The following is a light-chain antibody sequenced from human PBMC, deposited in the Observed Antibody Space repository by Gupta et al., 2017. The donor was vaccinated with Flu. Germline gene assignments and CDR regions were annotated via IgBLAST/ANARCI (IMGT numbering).Light chain of an antibody. CDR1: QGISSY. CDR2: AAS. J-gene: IGKJ1*01. Sequence: AIRMTQSPSSFSASTGDRVTITCRASQGISSYLAWYQQKPGIAPKLLIYAASTLQSGVPSRFSGSGSGTDFTLTISVRHSEDFATYYCQQYDSYPWTFGQGTKVEIK. CDR3: QQYDSYPWT. V-gene: IGKV1-8*01.